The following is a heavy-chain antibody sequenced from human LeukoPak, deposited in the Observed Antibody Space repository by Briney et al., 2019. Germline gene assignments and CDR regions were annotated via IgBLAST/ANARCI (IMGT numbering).Heavy chain of an antibody. V-gene: IGHV1-18*01. CDR1: GYTFTSYG. CDR3: ARTCSTSCPYWYFEL. J-gene: IGHJ2*01. Sequence: ASVKVSCKASGYTFTSYGISWVRQAPGQGLEWMGWISAYNDNTNYAQKLQGRVTMTTDTSTSTAYMDLRSLRSDDTAVYYCARTCSTSCPYWYFELWGRGTLVTVSS. D-gene: IGHD2-2*01. CDR2: ISAYNDNT.